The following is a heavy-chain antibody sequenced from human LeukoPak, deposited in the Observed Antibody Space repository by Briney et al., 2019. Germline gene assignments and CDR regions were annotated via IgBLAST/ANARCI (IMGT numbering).Heavy chain of an antibody. CDR1: GYTFTGYY. Sequence: ASVKVSCKASGYTFTGYYMHWVRQAPGQGLEWMGGIIPIFGTANYAQKFQGRVTITAEESTSTAYMELSSLRSEDTAVYYCASSGSGAFDIWGQGTMVTVSS. J-gene: IGHJ3*02. CDR2: IIPIFGTA. CDR3: ASSGSGAFDI. V-gene: IGHV1-69*13.